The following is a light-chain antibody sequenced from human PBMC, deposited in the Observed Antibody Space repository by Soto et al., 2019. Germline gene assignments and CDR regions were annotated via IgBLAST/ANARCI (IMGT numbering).Light chain of an antibody. V-gene: IGKV3-20*01. CDR2: GPS. Sequence: EIVLTQSPGTLSLSPGERATLSCRASQNITSSHIAWYQQKPGQAPRLLIYGPSTRATGIPDRFSGVGSGTDFTLSITGLEPEDFAVYYCHQFGNSPQTFVHGTKVEVK. CDR3: HQFGNSPQT. CDR1: QNITSSH. J-gene: IGKJ1*01.